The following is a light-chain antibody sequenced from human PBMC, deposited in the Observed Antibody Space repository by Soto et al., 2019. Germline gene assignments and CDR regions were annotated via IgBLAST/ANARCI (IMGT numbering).Light chain of an antibody. CDR3: QHYWT. CDR2: KAS. V-gene: IGKV1-5*03. Sequence: DVPMTQSPSTLSASVGDRVTITCRASQSITGWLAWYQQKPGKAPKLLIYKASTLESGVPSRFGGSGSGTEFTLTISSLQPDDFATYYCQHYWTFGQGTKLEIK. J-gene: IGKJ2*01. CDR1: QSITGW.